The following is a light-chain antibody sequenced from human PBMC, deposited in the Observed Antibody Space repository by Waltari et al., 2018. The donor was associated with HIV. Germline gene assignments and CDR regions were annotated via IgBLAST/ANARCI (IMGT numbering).Light chain of an antibody. CDR2: DFR. CDR3: CSYAGTYTYV. CDR1: SSDVGDYNS. Sequence: QSALTQPRSVSGSPGQSVTISCTGTSSDVGDYNSVPWYQQHPGKAPKPMIYDFRKWPSGVPDRFSGSKSGNTASLTISGLQAEDEADYYCCSYAGTYTYVFGTGTKVTVL. J-gene: IGLJ1*01. V-gene: IGLV2-11*01.